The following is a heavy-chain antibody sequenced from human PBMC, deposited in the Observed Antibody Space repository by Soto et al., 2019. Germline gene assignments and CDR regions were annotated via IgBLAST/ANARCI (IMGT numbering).Heavy chain of an antibody. CDR3: ARLRFYYGMDV. CDR2: INHSGST. CDR1: GGSFSGYY. D-gene: IGHD5-12*01. Sequence: PSETLSLTCAVYGGSFSGYYWSWIRQPPGKGLEWIGEINHSGSTNYNPSLKSRVTISVDTSKNQFSLKLSSVTAADTAVYYCARLRFYYGMDVWCQGTTVTVSS. V-gene: IGHV4-34*01. J-gene: IGHJ6*02.